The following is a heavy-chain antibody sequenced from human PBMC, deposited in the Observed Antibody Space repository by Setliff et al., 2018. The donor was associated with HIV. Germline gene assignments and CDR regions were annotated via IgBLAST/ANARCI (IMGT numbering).Heavy chain of an antibody. V-gene: IGHV4-4*08. J-gene: IGHJ4*02. Sequence: SETLSLTCTVSGGSMSTYYWSWIRQPPGKGLEWIGYIYTSGSTNYNPSLRSRVTISVDTSKNHFSLRLSYVTAADTAVYYCARGEFYCGTDCYWSSFDYWGQGSLVTVSS. CDR2: IYTSGST. D-gene: IGHD2-21*02. CDR3: ARGEFYCGTDCYWSSFDY. CDR1: GGSMSTYY.